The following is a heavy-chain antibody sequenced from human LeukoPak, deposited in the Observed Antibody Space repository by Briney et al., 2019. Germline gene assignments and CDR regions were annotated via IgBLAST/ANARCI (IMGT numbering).Heavy chain of an antibody. J-gene: IGHJ5*02. D-gene: IGHD2-2*01. CDR3: ARDPDILGYCSSTSCFGWFDP. Sequence: GRSLRLSCAASGFTFSSYGMHWVRQAPGKGLEWVSSISSSSYIYYADSVKGRFTISRDNAKNSLYLQMNSLRAEDTAVYYCARDPDILGYCSSTSCFGWFDPWGQGTLATVSS. V-gene: IGHV3-21*01. CDR2: ISSSSYI. CDR1: GFTFSSYG.